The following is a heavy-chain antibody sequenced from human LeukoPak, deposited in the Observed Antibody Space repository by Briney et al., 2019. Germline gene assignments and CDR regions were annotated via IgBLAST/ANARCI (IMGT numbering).Heavy chain of an antibody. Sequence: SQTLSLTCAISGDSVSSNSAAWNWIRQSPSRGLEWLGRTYYRSKWYNDYAVSVKSRITINPDTSKNQFSLQLNSVTPEDTAVYYCARGAAAAAGPYYYYYYMDVWGKGTTVTVSS. V-gene: IGHV6-1*01. D-gene: IGHD6-13*01. CDR2: TYYRSKWYN. J-gene: IGHJ6*03. CDR3: ARGAAAAAGPYYYYYYMDV. CDR1: GDSVSSNSAA.